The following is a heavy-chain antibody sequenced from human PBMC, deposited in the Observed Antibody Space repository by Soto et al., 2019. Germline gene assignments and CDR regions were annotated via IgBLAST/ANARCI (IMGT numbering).Heavy chain of an antibody. CDR3: ASVTYYDFWSGYPSDYYMDV. D-gene: IGHD3-3*01. V-gene: IGHV3-7*01. CDR2: IKQDGSEK. CDR1: GFTFSSYW. Sequence: PGGSLRLSCAASGFTFSSYWMSWVRQAPGKGLEWVANIKQDGSEKYYVDSVKGRFTISRDNAKNSLYLQMNSLRAEDTAVYYCASVTYYDFWSGYPSDYYMDVWGKGTTVTVSS. J-gene: IGHJ6*03.